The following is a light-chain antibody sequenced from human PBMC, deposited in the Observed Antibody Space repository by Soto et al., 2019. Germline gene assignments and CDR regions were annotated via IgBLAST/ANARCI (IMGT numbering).Light chain of an antibody. CDR1: QDASRA. Sequence: AIQLTQSPSSLSASVGDRVTITCRASQDASRALAWYQQKPGIAPKLLVFDASTLQSGVPSRFSGSGSGTDFTLTISSLQPEDFATYYCQQFNKYPYSFGRGTKLEIK. CDR3: QQFNKYPYS. J-gene: IGKJ2*03. V-gene: IGKV1D-13*01. CDR2: DAS.